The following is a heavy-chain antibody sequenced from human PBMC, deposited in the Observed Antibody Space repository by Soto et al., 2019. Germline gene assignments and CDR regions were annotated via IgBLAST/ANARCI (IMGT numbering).Heavy chain of an antibody. V-gene: IGHV3-30-3*01. J-gene: IGHJ4*02. D-gene: IGHD1-26*01. CDR2: ISYDGINK. CDR3: ARDRWETYYERYLFDY. CDR1: GFTFSNNA. Sequence: QVHLVESGGGVVQPGRSLRLSCAASGFTFSNNAMHWVRQAPGKGLEWVAAISYDGINKNYAGSVKGRFTISRDNSKNTLYLQMDSLRAEDTAVDRCARDRWETYYERYLFDYWGQGTLVTVSS.